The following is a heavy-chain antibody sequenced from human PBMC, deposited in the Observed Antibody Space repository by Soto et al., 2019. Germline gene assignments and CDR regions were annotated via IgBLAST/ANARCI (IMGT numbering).Heavy chain of an antibody. CDR1: GFTFSSYW. D-gene: IGHD5-12*01. CDR2: INSDGSST. Sequence: GGSLRLSCAASGFTFSSYWMHWVRQAPGKGLVWVSRINSDGSSTSYADSVKGRFTISGDNAKNTLYLQMNSLRAEDTAVYYCAGYISDDYYYYYGMDVWGQGTTVTVSS. CDR3: AGYISDDYYYYYGMDV. J-gene: IGHJ6*02. V-gene: IGHV3-74*01.